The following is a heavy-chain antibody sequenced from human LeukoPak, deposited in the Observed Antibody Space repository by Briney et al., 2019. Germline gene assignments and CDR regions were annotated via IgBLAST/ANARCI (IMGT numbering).Heavy chain of an antibody. J-gene: IGHJ4*02. V-gene: IGHV3-9*01. D-gene: IGHD6-13*01. CDR3: AKDKSSSWYRAIDY. Sequence: GRSLRLSCAASGFTFDDYAMHWVRQAPGKGLEWVSGISWNSGSIGYADSVKGRFTISRDNAKNSLYLQMNSLRAEDTALYYCAKDKSSSWYRAIDYWGQGTLVTVSS. CDR1: GFTFDDYA. CDR2: ISWNSGSI.